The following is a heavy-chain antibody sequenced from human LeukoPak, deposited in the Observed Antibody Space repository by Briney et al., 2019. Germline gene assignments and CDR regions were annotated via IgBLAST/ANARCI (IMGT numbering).Heavy chain of an antibody. Sequence: PGRSLRLSCAASGFTFDDYAMHWVRQAPGRGLEWVSGISWNSGSVGYADSVKGRFTISRDNAKNSLYLQMNSLRAEDTALYYCAKDIAAAGTYFDYWGQGTLVTVSS. CDR1: GFTFDDYA. V-gene: IGHV3-9*01. CDR3: AKDIAAAGTYFDY. J-gene: IGHJ4*02. CDR2: ISWNSGSV. D-gene: IGHD6-13*01.